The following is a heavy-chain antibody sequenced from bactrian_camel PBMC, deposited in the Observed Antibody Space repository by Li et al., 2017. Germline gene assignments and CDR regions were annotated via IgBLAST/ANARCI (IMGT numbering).Heavy chain of an antibody. J-gene: IGHJ4*01. CDR1: GYGFSNYC. CDR2: LPPSAGSP. Sequence: VQLVESGGGSVQAGGSLRLSCAASGYGFSNYCAAWFRQVPGKEREEVATLPPSAGSPYYADSVKGRFTISIDNAKNTLYLQMNSLRADDTAMYYCAIGLFADFGLGRGTQVTVS. D-gene: IGHD5*01. V-gene: IGHV3S1*01.